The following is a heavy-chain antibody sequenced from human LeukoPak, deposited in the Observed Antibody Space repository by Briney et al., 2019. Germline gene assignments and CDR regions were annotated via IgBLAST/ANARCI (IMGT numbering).Heavy chain of an antibody. Sequence: GGSLRLSCAASGFTFSSYSMNWVRQAPGKGLEWVSSISSSSSYIYYADSVKGRFTISRDNAKNSLYLQMNSLRAEDTAVYYCARVSLVVPSDAFDIWGQGTMVTVSS. CDR1: GFTFSSYS. CDR2: ISSSSSYI. V-gene: IGHV3-21*01. CDR3: ARVSLVVPSDAFDI. D-gene: IGHD2-15*01. J-gene: IGHJ3*02.